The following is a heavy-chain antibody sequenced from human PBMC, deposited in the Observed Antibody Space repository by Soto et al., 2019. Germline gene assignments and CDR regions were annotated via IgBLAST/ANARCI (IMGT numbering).Heavy chain of an antibody. J-gene: IGHJ3*02. CDR2: IIPIFGTA. V-gene: IGHV1-69*13. CDR3: ARATSPMIVVGDAFDI. Sequence: SVKVSCKASGGTFSSYAISWVRQAPGQGLEWMGGIIPIFGTANYAQKFQGRVTITADESTSTAYMELSSLRSEDTAVYYCARATSPMIVVGDAFDIWGQATMVTVSS. D-gene: IGHD3-22*01. CDR1: GGTFSSYA.